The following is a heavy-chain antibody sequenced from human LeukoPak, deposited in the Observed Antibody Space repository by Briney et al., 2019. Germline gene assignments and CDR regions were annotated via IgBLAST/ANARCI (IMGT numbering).Heavy chain of an antibody. CDR3: ARAREPLIYTYYFEY. Sequence: SETLSLTCTVSGYSISSGYYWGWIRQPPGKGLEWIGSIYHSGSTYYNPSLKSRVTISVDTSRNQFSLKLSSVTAADTAVYYCARAREPLIYTYYFEYWGQGTLVTVSS. J-gene: IGHJ4*02. CDR2: IYHSGST. CDR1: GYSISSGYY. V-gene: IGHV4-38-2*02. D-gene: IGHD1-14*01.